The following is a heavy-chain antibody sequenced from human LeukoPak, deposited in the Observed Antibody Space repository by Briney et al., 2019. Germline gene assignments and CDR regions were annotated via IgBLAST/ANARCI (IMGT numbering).Heavy chain of an antibody. CDR3: APTSEAYTSNWSV. J-gene: IGHJ4*02. Sequence: ASVKVSCKSSGYRFTDDYMHWVRQAPGQGLEWMGWINPDSGLTNYAPKFQGRVIMTRDTSISTAYMEVRRLRYDDTAMYYCAPTSEAYTSNWSVWGQGTLVTVSP. V-gene: IGHV1-2*02. CDR2: INPDSGLT. CDR1: GYRFTDDY. D-gene: IGHD3-16*01.